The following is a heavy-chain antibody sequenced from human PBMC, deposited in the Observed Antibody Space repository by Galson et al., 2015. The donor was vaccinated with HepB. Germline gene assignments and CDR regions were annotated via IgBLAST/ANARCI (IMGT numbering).Heavy chain of an antibody. CDR2: IYYSGST. D-gene: IGHD2-15*01. CDR3: ARGVVVVAATPYWYFDL. Sequence: TLSLTCTVSGGSISSGGYYWSWIRQHPGKGLEWIGYIYYSGSTYYNPSLKSRVTISVDTSKNQFSLKLSSVTAADTAVYYCARGVVVVAATPYWYFDLWGRGTLVTVSS. V-gene: IGHV4-31*03. J-gene: IGHJ2*01. CDR1: GGSISSGGYY.